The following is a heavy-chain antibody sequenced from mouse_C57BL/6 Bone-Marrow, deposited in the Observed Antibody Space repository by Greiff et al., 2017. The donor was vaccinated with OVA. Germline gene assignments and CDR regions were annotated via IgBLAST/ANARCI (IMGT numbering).Heavy chain of an antibody. V-gene: IGHV1-9*01. Sequence: QVQLQQSGAELMKPGASVKLSCKATGYTFTGYWIEWVKQRPGHGLEWIGEILPGSGSTNYNAKFKGKATFTADTSSNTAYMQLSSLTTEDSAIYYCARWYGYPYYAMDYWGQGTSVTVSS. J-gene: IGHJ4*01. CDR1: GYTFTGYW. D-gene: IGHD2-2*01. CDR3: ARWYGYPYYAMDY. CDR2: ILPGSGST.